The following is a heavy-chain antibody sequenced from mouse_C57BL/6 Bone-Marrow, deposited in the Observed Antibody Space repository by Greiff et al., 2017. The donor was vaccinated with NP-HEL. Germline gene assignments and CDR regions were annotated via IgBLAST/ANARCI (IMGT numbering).Heavy chain of an antibody. CDR2: IYPRSGNT. CDR1: GYTFTSYG. CDR3: ARQNDYDVDYFDY. V-gene: IGHV1-81*01. Sequence: QVQLQQSGAELARPGASVKLSCKASGYTFTSYGISWVKQRTGQGLEWIGEIYPRSGNTYYNEKFKGKATLTADKSSSTAYMELRSLTSEDSAVYFCARQNDYDVDYFDYWGQGTTLTVSS. D-gene: IGHD2-4*01. J-gene: IGHJ2*01.